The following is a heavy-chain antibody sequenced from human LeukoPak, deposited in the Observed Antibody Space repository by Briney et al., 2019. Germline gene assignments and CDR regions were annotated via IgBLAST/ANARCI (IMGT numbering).Heavy chain of an antibody. CDR2: ISAYNGDT. D-gene: IGHD3-9*01. J-gene: IGHJ4*02. CDR1: GYTFPIYG. Sequence: ASVKVSCKASGYTFPIYGINWVRQAPGKGLEWMGWISAYNGDTNYAQKLQGRVTMTTETSTSTAYMELRSLRSDDTAVYYCARGGQYDTLTGYYTDYWGQGTLVTVSS. V-gene: IGHV1-18*01. CDR3: ARGGQYDTLTGYYTDY.